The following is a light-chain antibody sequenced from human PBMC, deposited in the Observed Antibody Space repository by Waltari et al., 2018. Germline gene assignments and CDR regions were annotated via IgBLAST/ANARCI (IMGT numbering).Light chain of an antibody. CDR1: QSVRNN. V-gene: IGKV3-15*01. CDR3: QQYHNWPPFT. CDR2: AAT. J-gene: IGKJ3*01. Sequence: EVVMTQSPGTLSASPGERASLSCRASQSVRNNLAWYQQKHGQAPRLLIYAATIRATGIPGRFGGSGCGTEFTLTISSLQIEDFAVYYCQQYHNWPPFTFGPGTQVDIK.